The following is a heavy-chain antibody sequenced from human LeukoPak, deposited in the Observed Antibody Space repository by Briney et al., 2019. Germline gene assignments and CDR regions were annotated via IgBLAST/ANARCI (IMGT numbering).Heavy chain of an antibody. CDR1: GGSISRYY. V-gene: IGHV4-59*08. Sequence: SETLSLTCTVSGGSISRYYWSWIRQPPGKGLEWIGYIYYSGSTNYIPSLKSRVTISVDMSKNQFSLKLSSVTAADTAVYYCARLTALYFGDERVYYFDYWGQGTLVTVSS. J-gene: IGHJ4*02. CDR2: IYYSGST. D-gene: IGHD3-10*01. CDR3: ARLTALYFGDERVYYFDY.